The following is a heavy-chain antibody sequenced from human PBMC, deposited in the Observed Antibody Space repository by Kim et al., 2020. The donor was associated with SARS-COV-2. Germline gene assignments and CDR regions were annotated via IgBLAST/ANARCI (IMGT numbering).Heavy chain of an antibody. CDR1: GGSISSYY. CDR2: IYYSGST. J-gene: IGHJ3*02. Sequence: SETLSLTCTVSGGSISSYYWSWIRQPPGKGLEWIGYIYYSGSTNYNPSLKSRVTISVDTSKNQFSLKLSSVTAADTAVYYCARDSPAYYYDSSGPRDAFDIWGQGTMVTVSS. D-gene: IGHD3-22*01. V-gene: IGHV4-59*01. CDR3: ARDSPAYYYDSSGPRDAFDI.